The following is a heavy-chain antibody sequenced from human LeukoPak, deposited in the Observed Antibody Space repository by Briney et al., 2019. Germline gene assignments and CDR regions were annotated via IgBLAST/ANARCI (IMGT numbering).Heavy chain of an antibody. V-gene: IGHV3-30*01. CDR3: ARGPGPIAGAKNPFDI. D-gene: IGHD1-26*01. CDR1: GFTFSAYA. J-gene: IGHJ3*02. Sequence: GGSLRLSCAASGFTFSAYAMDWVRQAPGKGLEWVALISYYGSNKYYADSVKRRFTISGDKSKKTLYLQMNSLRPEDTAVYYCARGPGPIAGAKNPFDIWGQGTMVTVSS. CDR2: ISYYGSNK.